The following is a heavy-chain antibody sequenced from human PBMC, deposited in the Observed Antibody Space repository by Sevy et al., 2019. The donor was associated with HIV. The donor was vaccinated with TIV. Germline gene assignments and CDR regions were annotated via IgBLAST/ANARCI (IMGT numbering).Heavy chain of an antibody. CDR1: GDSVSSNSAA. D-gene: IGHD6-19*01. J-gene: IGHJ4*02. CDR2: TYYRSKWYN. CDR3: ARGYRPYSSGWLYYFDY. Sequence: SQTLSLTCAISGDSVSSNSAAWNWIRQSPSRGLEWLGRTYYRSKWYNDYAVSVKSRITFNPDTSKNQFSLQLNSVSPEDTAVYYCARGYRPYSSGWLYYFDYWGQGTLVTVSS. V-gene: IGHV6-1*01.